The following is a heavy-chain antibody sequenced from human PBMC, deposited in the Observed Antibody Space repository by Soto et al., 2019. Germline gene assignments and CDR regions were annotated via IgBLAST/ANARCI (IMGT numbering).Heavy chain of an antibody. V-gene: IGHV1-8*01. CDR2: MNPNSGNT. Sequence: ASVKVSCKASGYTFTSYDINWVRQATGQGLEWMGWMNPNSGNTGYAQKFQGRVTMTEDTSTDTAYMELSSLRSEDTAVYYCATFRDYDSSGYYGFWDYWGQGTLVTVSS. J-gene: IGHJ4*02. CDR3: ATFRDYDSSGYYGFWDY. CDR1: GYTFTSYD. D-gene: IGHD3-22*01.